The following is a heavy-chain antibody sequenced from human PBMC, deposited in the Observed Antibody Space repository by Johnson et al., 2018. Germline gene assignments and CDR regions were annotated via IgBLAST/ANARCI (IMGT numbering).Heavy chain of an antibody. Sequence: VQLVQSGGGVVQPGRSLRLSCAASGFTFNRHGMHWVRQAPGKWLEWVALISYDGNNKYYADSVKGRFTLSRDNSKKTLFLPMNSLGAEDTAVYDCAKDLDSGMVTSTAFDIWGRGTMVTVSS. J-gene: IGHJ3*02. CDR3: AKDLDSGMVTSTAFDI. D-gene: IGHD3/OR15-3a*01. CDR2: ISYDGNNK. V-gene: IGHV3-30*18. CDR1: GFTFNRHG.